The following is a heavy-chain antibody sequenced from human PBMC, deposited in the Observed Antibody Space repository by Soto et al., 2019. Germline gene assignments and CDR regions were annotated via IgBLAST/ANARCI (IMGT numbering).Heavy chain of an antibody. CDR1: GFMFGSYA. CDR3: SKDLLSSYYYGMDA. J-gene: IGHJ6*02. CDR2: ISGSGTDT. Sequence: EVQLLESGGGLVQPGGSLRLSCAASGFMFGSYAMSWVRQAPGKGLEWVSGISGSGTDTYYADAVKGRVTNSRDNAKNTLYLQMNGLRAEDTAIYYCSKDLLSSYYYGMDAWGQGTTVTVSS. D-gene: IGHD3-10*01. V-gene: IGHV3-23*01.